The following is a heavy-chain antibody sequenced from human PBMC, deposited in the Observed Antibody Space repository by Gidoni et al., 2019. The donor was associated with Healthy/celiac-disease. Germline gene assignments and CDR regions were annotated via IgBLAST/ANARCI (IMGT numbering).Heavy chain of an antibody. J-gene: IGHJ5*02. CDR1: GGSFSGYY. CDR2: INHSGST. D-gene: IGHD6-19*01. V-gene: IGHV4-34*01. Sequence: QVQLQQWGAGLLKPSETLSLTCAVYGGSFSGYYWSWIRQPPGKGLEWIGEINHSGSTNYNPSLKSRVTISVDMSKNQFSLKLSSVTAADTAVYYCARGRPGYSSGLGWFDPWGQGTLVTVSS. CDR3: ARGRPGYSSGLGWFDP.